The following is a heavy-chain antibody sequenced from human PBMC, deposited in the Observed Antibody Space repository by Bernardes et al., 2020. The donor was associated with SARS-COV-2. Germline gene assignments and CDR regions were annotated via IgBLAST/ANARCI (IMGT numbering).Heavy chain of an antibody. V-gene: IGHV3-30*18. D-gene: IGHD3-3*01. CDR1: GFIFSSYG. CDR3: AKDTYSALFWSGHYGMDV. CDR2: ISYDGRNK. Sequence: GGSLRLSCAASGFIFSSYGMHWVRQAPGKGLEWVAVISYDGRNKYYADSVKGRFTISRDNSKNTLYLQMNSLRAEDTAVYYCAKDTYSALFWSGHYGMDVWGQGTTVTVSS. J-gene: IGHJ6*02.